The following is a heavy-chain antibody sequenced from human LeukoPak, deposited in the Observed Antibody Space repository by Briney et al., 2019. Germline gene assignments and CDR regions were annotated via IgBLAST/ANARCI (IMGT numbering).Heavy chain of an antibody. D-gene: IGHD3-22*01. CDR1: SGSFSGYY. CDR2: INHSVGT. CDR3: ASRLEDYYDSSGYYRLKDY. V-gene: IGHV4-34*01. Sequence: SETLSLTCSVYSGSFSGYYWSWIRQPPGKGLEWIGEINHSVGTNYDPSLKSRVTMSLDTSKNQFSLKLSSVTAADTAVYYCASRLEDYYDSSGYYRLKDYWGQGTLVTVSS. J-gene: IGHJ4*02.